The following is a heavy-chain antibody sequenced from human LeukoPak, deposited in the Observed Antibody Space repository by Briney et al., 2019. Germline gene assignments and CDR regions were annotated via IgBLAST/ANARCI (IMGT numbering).Heavy chain of an antibody. CDR3: ARGLRRYSKAFPFDY. D-gene: IGHD5-18*01. V-gene: IGHV4-34*01. Sequence: SETLSLTCAVYGGSFSDYYWSWIRQPPGKGLEWIGEINHSGNTIYNPSLKSRVTLSVDTSKNHFSLRLSSVTAADTTVYYCARGLRRYSKAFPFDYWGQGTLVTVSS. CDR2: INHSGNT. CDR1: GGSFSDYY. J-gene: IGHJ4*02.